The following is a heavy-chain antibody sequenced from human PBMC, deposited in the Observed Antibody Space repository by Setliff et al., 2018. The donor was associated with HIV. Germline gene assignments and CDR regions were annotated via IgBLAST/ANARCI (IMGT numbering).Heavy chain of an antibody. CDR1: GASFSSGGYY. D-gene: IGHD1-26*01. J-gene: IGHJ6*03. CDR3: ARGSSTVYNYYMDV. Sequence: SETLSLTCNVSGASFSSGGYYWSWIRQHPGKGLEWIGYMSYSGSTYYNPSLKSRITISVDSSKNQLSLKLSSVTAADTAVYYCARGSSTVYNYYMDVWGKGTTVTVSS. CDR2: MSYSGST. V-gene: IGHV4-31*03.